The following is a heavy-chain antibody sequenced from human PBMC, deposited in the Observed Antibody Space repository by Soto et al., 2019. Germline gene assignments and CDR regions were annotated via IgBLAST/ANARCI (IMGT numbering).Heavy chain of an antibody. CDR2: IWYDGSNR. V-gene: IGHV3-33*01. CDR3: AAATTWNFHFPY. CDR1: GFTVSRHG. D-gene: IGHD1-7*01. J-gene: IGHJ4*02. Sequence: QVQMVESGGGVVQPGGSLRLSCAASGFTVSRHGMHWVRQAPGKGLEWVAVIWYDGSNRYYADSVKGRFTISKDNSKNTLYLEMXXXXXXXTAIYYCAAATTWNFHFPYWGQGTQVTVSS.